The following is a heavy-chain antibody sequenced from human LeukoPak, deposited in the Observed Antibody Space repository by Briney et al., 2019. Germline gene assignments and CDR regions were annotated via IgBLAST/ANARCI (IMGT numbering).Heavy chain of an antibody. Sequence: PSQTLSLTCTVSGGSISSGGYYWSWIPQHPGKGLEWIGYIYYSGSTYYNPSLKSRVTISVDTSKNQFSLKLSSVTAADTAVYYCARDNQQWLALDYWGQGTLVTVSS. V-gene: IGHV4-31*03. CDR3: ARDNQQWLALDY. J-gene: IGHJ4*02. CDR1: GGSISSGGYY. CDR2: IYYSGST. D-gene: IGHD6-19*01.